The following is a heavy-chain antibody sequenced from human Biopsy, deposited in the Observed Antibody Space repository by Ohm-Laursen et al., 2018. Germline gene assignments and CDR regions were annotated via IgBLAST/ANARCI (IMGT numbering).Heavy chain of an antibody. D-gene: IGHD5-18*01. Sequence: SSVKVSCNASGYTFTGYYMHWVRQAPGQGLEWMGWINPNSGGTNYAQKFQGRVTMTRDTSISTAYMELSRLRSDDTAVYYCARGGVDTAMVENWGQGTLVTVSS. CDR2: INPNSGGT. V-gene: IGHV1-2*02. CDR1: GYTFTGYY. J-gene: IGHJ4*02. CDR3: ARGGVDTAMVEN.